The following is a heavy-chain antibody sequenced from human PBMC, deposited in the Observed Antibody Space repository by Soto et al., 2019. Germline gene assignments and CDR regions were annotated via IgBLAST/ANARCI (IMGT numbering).Heavy chain of an antibody. CDR1: GYTFTSYA. J-gene: IGHJ6*02. D-gene: IGHD6-6*01. V-gene: IGHV1-3*01. CDR3: ARDLDSSSSIYYYYYGMDV. CDR2: INAGNGNT. Sequence: ASVKVSCKASGYTFTSYAMHWVRQAPGQRLEWMGWINAGNGNTKYSQKFQGRVTITRDTSASTAYMELSSLRSEDTAVYYCARDLDSSSSIYYYYYGMDVWGQGTTVTV.